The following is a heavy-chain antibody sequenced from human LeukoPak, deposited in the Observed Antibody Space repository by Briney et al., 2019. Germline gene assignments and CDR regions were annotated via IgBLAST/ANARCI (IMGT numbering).Heavy chain of an antibody. CDR1: GFTVSSNY. V-gene: IGHV3-53*01. Sequence: GGSLRLSCAASGFTVSSNYMSWVRQAPGKGLEWVSVIYSGGSTYYADSVKGRFTISRDNSKNTLYLQMNSLRAEDTAVYYCAKVGPLWGSGSRDYWGQGTLVTVSS. CDR3: AKVGPLWGSGSRDY. CDR2: IYSGGST. J-gene: IGHJ4*02. D-gene: IGHD3-10*01.